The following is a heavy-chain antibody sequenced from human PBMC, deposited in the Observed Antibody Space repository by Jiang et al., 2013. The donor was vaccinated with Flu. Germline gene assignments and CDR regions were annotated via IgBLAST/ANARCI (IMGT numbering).Heavy chain of an antibody. J-gene: IGHJ4*02. CDR3: ARATTYMLDY. Sequence: PGLVKPSGTLSLTCAVSGDSISSNWWSWVRQPPGKGLEWIGEIHSSGRTNYNPSLKSRVSISIDKSMNQFSLNLNPVTAADSAVYYCARATTYMLDYWGQGTLVTVSS. D-gene: IGHD1-1*01. CDR2: IHSSGRT. CDR1: GDSISSNW. V-gene: IGHV4-4*02.